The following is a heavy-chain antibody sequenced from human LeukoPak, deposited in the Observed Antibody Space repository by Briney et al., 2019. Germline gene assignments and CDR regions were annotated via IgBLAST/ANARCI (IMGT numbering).Heavy chain of an antibody. CDR3: ARDRVPGGSYLGTDY. V-gene: IGHV3-21*01. CDR1: GFTFSSYS. J-gene: IGHJ4*02. Sequence: GGSLRLSCAASGFTFSSYSMNWVRQAPGKGLEWVSSISSSSSYIYYADSVKGRFTISRDNAKNSLYLQMNSLRAEDTAVYYCARDRVPGGSYLGTDYWGQGTLVTVSS. CDR2: ISSSSSYI. D-gene: IGHD1-26*01.